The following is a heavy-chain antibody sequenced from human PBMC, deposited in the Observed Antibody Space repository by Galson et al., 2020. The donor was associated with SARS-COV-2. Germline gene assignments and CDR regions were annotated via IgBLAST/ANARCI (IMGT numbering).Heavy chain of an antibody. CDR3: ARGYCSGGSCYHGFDP. CDR1: GGPISSSSYY. CDR2: IYYSGST. V-gene: IGHV4-39*07. Sequence: SETLSLTCTVSGGPISSSSYYWGWIRQPPGKGLEWIGSIYYSGSTYYNPSLKSRVTISVDTSKNQFSLKLSSVTAADTAVYYCARGYCSGGSCYHGFDPWGQGTLVTVSS. D-gene: IGHD2-15*01. J-gene: IGHJ5*02.